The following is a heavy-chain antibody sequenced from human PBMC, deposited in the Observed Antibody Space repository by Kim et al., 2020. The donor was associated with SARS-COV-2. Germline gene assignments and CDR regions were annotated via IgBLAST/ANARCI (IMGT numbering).Heavy chain of an antibody. CDR2: LYSGGDT. CDR1: GLAVSTSY. V-gene: IGHV3-53*01. D-gene: IGHD2-2*03. J-gene: IGHJ6*02. Sequence: GGSLRLSCAVSGLAVSTSYMSWVRQAPGKGLEWVSVLYSGGDTYYGDPVKGRFTVSRDDSKNTLYLQMNSLRADDTAVYYCARDLMDPVYYYYNGMDVWGQGTTVIVSS. CDR3: ARDLMDPVYYYYNGMDV.